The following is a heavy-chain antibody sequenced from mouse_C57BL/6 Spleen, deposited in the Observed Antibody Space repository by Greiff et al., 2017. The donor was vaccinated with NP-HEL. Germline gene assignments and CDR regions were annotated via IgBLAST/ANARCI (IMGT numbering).Heavy chain of an antibody. CDR3: ARVFITTVVADYYAMDY. J-gene: IGHJ4*01. Sequence: EVQLQQSGPELVKPGASVKMSCKASGYTFTDYNMHWVKQSHGKSLEWIGYINPNNGGTSYNQKFKGKATLTVNKSSSTAYMELRSLTSEDSAVYYCARVFITTVVADYYAMDYWGQGTSVTVSS. CDR2: INPNNGGT. CDR1: GYTFTDYN. V-gene: IGHV1-22*01. D-gene: IGHD1-1*01.